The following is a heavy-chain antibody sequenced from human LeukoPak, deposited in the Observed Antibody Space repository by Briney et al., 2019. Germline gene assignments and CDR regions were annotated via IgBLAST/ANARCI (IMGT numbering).Heavy chain of an antibody. CDR1: GFTFSSYA. CDR3: GRVRGGYYTDY. J-gene: IGHJ4*02. CDR2: ISGSGGST. Sequence: GGSLRLSCAASGFTFSSYAMSWVRQAPGKGLEWVSAISGSGGSTYYADSVKGRFTISRDNSKNTLYLQMNSLRAEDTAVYYCGRVRGGYYTDYWGQGTLVTVSS. V-gene: IGHV3-23*01. D-gene: IGHD3-3*01.